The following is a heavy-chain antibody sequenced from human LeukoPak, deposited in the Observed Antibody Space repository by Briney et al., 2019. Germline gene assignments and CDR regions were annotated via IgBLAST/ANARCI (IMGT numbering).Heavy chain of an antibody. J-gene: IGHJ6*04. CDR3: ARGWCSSTSCYGDYYYYGMDV. V-gene: IGHV1-69*13. CDR2: IIPIFGTA. CDR1: GGTFSSYA. Sequence: ASVTVSCKASGGTFSSYAISWVRQAPGQGLEWMGGIIPIFGTANYAQKFQGRVTITADESTSTAYMELSSLRSEDTAVYYCARGWCSSTSCYGDYYYYGMDVWGKGTTVTVSS. D-gene: IGHD2-2*01.